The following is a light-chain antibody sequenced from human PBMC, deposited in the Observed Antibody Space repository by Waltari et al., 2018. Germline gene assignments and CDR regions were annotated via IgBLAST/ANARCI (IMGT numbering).Light chain of an antibody. CDR2: GAS. CDR1: QSVSSSY. J-gene: IGKJ5*01. Sequence: EIVLTQSPGTLSLSPGERVTLSCRASQSVSSSYLAWYQQKPGQAPRLLIYGASSRATGIPDRFSCSGSGTDFTLTISRLEPEDFAVYYCQQYGSSPRAFGQGTRLEIK. CDR3: QQYGSSPRA. V-gene: IGKV3-20*01.